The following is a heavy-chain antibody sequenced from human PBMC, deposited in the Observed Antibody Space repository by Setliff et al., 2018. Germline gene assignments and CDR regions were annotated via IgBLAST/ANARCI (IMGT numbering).Heavy chain of an antibody. CDR2: IYSSGST. CDR1: GGSISSGDYY. V-gene: IGHV4-30-4*08. CDR3: ARSFSRREKFLLDY. J-gene: IGHJ4*02. Sequence: SETLSLTCTVSGGSISSGDYYWSWIRQPPGKGLEWIGYIYSSGSTYYNPSLKSRVSISVDTSKNQFSLKVSSVTAADTAVYYCARSFSRREKFLLDYWGQGALVTVS.